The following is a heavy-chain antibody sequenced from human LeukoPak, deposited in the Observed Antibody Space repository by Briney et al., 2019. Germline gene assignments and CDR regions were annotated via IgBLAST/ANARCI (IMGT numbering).Heavy chain of an antibody. CDR2: ISSGSSTI. J-gene: IGHJ4*02. Sequence: GSLRLSCAASGFTFSDYYMSWIRQAPGKGMEWISYISSGSSTIYYADSVKGRFTISRDNAKKSLYLQMNSLRAEDTATYYCARGESSYCSGDCNFGYWGQGTLVTISS. CDR3: ARGESSYCSGDCNFGY. V-gene: IGHV3-11*04. CDR1: GFTFSDYY. D-gene: IGHD2-21*02.